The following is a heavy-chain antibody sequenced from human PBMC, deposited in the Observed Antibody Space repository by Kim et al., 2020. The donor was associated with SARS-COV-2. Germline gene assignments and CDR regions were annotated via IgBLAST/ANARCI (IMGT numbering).Heavy chain of an antibody. Sequence: GGSLRLSCAASGFTFSNAWMSWVRQAPGKGLEWVGRIKSKTDGGTTDYAAPVKGRFTISRDDSKNTLYLQMNSLKTEDTAVYYCTTGRRQQLVRYYYYGMDVWGQGTTVTVSS. CDR3: TTGRRQQLVRYYYYGMDV. CDR2: IKSKTDGGTT. V-gene: IGHV3-15*01. D-gene: IGHD6-13*01. CDR1: GFTFSNAW. J-gene: IGHJ6*02.